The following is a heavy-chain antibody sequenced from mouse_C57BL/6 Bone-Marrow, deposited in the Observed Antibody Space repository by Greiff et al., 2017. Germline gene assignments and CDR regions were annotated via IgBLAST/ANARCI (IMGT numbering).Heavy chain of an antibody. D-gene: IGHD2-1*01. J-gene: IGHJ2*01. CDR1: GYTFTSYD. Sequence: VQLQQSGPELVKPGASVKLSCKASGYTFTSYDINWVKQRPGQGLEWIGWIYPRDGSTKYNEKFKGKATLTVDTSSSTAYMELHSLTSEDSAVYFCASLYYGNSYYFDYWGQGTTLTVSS. V-gene: IGHV1-85*01. CDR3: ASLYYGNSYYFDY. CDR2: IYPRDGST.